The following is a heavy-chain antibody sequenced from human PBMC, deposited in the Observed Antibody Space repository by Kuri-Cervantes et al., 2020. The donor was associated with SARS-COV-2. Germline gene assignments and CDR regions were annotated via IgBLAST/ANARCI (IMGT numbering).Heavy chain of an antibody. D-gene: IGHD2-21*01. CDR3: ASVLTGCGHYMDV. V-gene: IGHV1-18*01. J-gene: IGHJ6*03. CDR1: GYTFTSFG. Sequence: ASVKVSCKVSGYTFTSFGIRWVRQAPGQGLEWMGWISAYNGNTNYAQKFQGRVTMTTDTSTGTAYMELRSLRSDDTAVYYCASVLTGCGHYMDVWGKGNTVTVSS. CDR2: ISAYNGNT.